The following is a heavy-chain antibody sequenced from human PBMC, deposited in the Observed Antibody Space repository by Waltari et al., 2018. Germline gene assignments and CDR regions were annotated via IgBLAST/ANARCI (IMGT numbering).Heavy chain of an antibody. Sequence: EVQLVESGGGLVQPGRSLRLSCAASGFTFDDYAMHWVRQAPGKGLEWVSGISWNSGSIGYADSVKGRFTISRDNAKNSLYLQMNSLRAEDMALYYCAKDMRYYGSGMDVWGQGTTVTVSS. CDR2: ISWNSGSI. D-gene: IGHD3-10*01. V-gene: IGHV3-9*03. J-gene: IGHJ6*02. CDR1: GFTFDDYA. CDR3: AKDMRYYGSGMDV.